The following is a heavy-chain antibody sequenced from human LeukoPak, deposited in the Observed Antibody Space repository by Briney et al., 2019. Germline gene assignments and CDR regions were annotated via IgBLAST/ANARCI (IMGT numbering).Heavy chain of an antibody. CDR3: TRVGYIDEEIDY. V-gene: IGHV3-7*04. CDR2: IKQDGSKK. CDR1: GFPFSSYW. J-gene: IGHJ4*02. D-gene: IGHD5-24*01. Sequence: PGGSLRLSCEASGFPFSSYWMTWVRQAPGKGLEWVANIKQDGSKKSYVDSVKGRFTISRDNAKNSLYLQMNSLRAEDTAIYYCTRVGYIDEEIDYWGQGTLVTVSS.